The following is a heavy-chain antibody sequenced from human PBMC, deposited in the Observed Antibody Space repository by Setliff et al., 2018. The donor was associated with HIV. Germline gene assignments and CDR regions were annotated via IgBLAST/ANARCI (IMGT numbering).Heavy chain of an antibody. CDR1: GITFINAA. CDR2: IKEDGSET. CDR3: ARDATRGGDFDF. J-gene: IGHJ4*02. V-gene: IGHV3-7*01. Sequence: GGSLRLSCVTSGITFINAAMAWVRQAPGKGLEWVANIKEDGSETFYVDSVKGRFTMSRDNAKNLVYLEMNSLKVEDTAVYYCARDATRGGDFDFWGQGTLVTVSS. D-gene: IGHD1-26*01.